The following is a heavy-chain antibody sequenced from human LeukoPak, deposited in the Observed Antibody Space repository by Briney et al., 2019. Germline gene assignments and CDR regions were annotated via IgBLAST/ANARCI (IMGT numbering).Heavy chain of an antibody. J-gene: IGHJ4*02. CDR3: ARGFVSIFDY. V-gene: IGHV4-34*01. CDR1: GGSFSGYY. D-gene: IGHD3-16*02. CDR2: INHGGST. Sequence: SETLSLTCAVYGGSFSGYYWSWIRQPPGKGLEWIGEINHGGSTNYNPSLKSRVTISVDTSKNQFSLKLSSVTAADTAVYYCARGFVSIFDYWGQGTLVTVSS.